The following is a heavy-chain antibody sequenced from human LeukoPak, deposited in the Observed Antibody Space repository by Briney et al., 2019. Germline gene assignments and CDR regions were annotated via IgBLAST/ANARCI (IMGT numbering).Heavy chain of an antibody. CDR1: GGSISSSSYY. Sequence: KASETLSLTCAVSGGSISSSSYYWGWVRQPPGKGLEWIGTINYSGNTYYNPSLKSRVTISVDTSRSQFSLKLSSVTAADTAVYYCARGPSYFQHWGQGTLVTVSS. V-gene: IGHV4-39*01. CDR2: INYSGNT. CDR3: ARGPSYFQH. J-gene: IGHJ1*01.